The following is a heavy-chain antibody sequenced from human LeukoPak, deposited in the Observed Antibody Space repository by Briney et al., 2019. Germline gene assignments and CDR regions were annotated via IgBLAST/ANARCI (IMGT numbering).Heavy chain of an antibody. V-gene: IGHV4-4*02. CDR1: GGSVSTHDW. CDR3: ARDLVKNWGPWQVTSGAFDI. J-gene: IGHJ3*02. CDR2: IYHTGSS. D-gene: IGHD2-21*02. Sequence: SGTLSLTCTVSGGSVSTHDWWTWVRQPPGKGLEWIGKIYHTGSSNYNPSLKSRVTFSLDKSKNLLSLKLNSVTAADTAVYYCARDLVKNWGPWQVTSGAFDIWGQGTMVTVSS.